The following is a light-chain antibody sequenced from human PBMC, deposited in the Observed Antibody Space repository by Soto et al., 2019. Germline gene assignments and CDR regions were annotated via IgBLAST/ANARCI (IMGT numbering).Light chain of an antibody. CDR3: SSYTTSSTCV. V-gene: IGLV2-14*01. CDR2: EV. Sequence: QSALTQPASVSGSPGQSITISCTGTSSDVGSYNYVSWYQQHPGKAPKLMLLEVNRPSGVPDRFSGSKSGNTASLTISGLQAEDEADYYCSSYTTSSTCVFGTGTKLTVL. CDR1: SSDVGSYNY. J-gene: IGLJ1*01.